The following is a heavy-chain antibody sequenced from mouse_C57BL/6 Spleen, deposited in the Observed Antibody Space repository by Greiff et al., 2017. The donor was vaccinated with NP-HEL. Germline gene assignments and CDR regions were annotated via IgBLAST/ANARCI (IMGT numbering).Heavy chain of an antibody. J-gene: IGHJ2*01. D-gene: IGHD1-1*01. CDR1: GYTFTSYW. V-gene: IGHV1-50*01. Sequence: QVQLQQSGAELVKPGASVKLSCKASGYTFTSYWMQWVKQRPGQGLEWIGEIDPSDSYTNYNQKFKGKATLTVDTSSSTAYMQLSSLTSEDSAVYYCARRDYGSRDYWGQGTTLTVSS. CDR3: ARRDYGSRDY. CDR2: IDPSDSYT.